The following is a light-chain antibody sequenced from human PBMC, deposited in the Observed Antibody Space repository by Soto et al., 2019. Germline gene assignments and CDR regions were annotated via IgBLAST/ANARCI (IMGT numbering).Light chain of an antibody. J-gene: IGKJ4*01. CDR1: QSIRSF. Sequence: DIQMTQSPSSLSASVGDRVTITCRASQSIRSFLNWYQQKPRKAPKLLIYAASSLQSGVPSKFIGSESGTDFTLTISSLQPEDFATYYCQQSYSTPLTFVGGTKVQIK. CDR3: QQSYSTPLT. CDR2: AAS. V-gene: IGKV1-39*01.